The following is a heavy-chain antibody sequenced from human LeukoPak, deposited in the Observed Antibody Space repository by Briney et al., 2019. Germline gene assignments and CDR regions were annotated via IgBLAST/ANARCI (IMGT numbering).Heavy chain of an antibody. CDR2: ISSDGSNK. D-gene: IGHD5-18*01. Sequence: RRSLRLSCAASGFTFTFSTYSMHWVRQAPGKGLEWLAVISSDGSNKFYADSVKGRFTISRDNSKTTLFLQMNSLRAEDTAVYYCARPYSFGFVPDAFDIWGQGTLVTVSS. V-gene: IGHV3-30-3*01. CDR3: ARPYSFGFVPDAFDI. J-gene: IGHJ3*02. CDR1: GFTFTFSTYS.